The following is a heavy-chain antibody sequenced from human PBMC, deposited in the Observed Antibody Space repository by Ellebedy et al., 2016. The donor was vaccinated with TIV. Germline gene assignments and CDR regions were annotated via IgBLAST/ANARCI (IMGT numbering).Heavy chain of an antibody. CDR2: MRSKTYGGST. CDR1: GFALGDFA. V-gene: IGHV3-49*03. J-gene: IGHJ4*02. D-gene: IGHD3-22*01. Sequence: PGGSLRLSCTVSGFALGDFAVSWFRQAPRKGLEWVGFMRSKTYGGSTEYAASVEGRFSISRDDSKSVVYLQMNSLRSEDTAVYYCARTYTSGWTGFGDYWGQGTLVTVSS. CDR3: ARTYTSGWTGFGDY.